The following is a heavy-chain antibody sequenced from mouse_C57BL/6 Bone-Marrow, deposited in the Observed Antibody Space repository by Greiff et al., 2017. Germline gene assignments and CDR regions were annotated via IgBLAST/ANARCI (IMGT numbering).Heavy chain of an antibody. CDR2: ISDGGSYT. CDR3: ARDTMIPYWYFDV. CDR1: GFTFSSYA. Sequence: EVHLVESGGGLVKPGGSLKLSCAASGFTFSSYAMSWVRQTPEKRLEWVATISDGGSYTYYPDNVKGRFTISRDNAKNNLYLQMSHLKSEDTAMYYCARDTMIPYWYFDVWGTGTTVTVSS. J-gene: IGHJ1*03. V-gene: IGHV5-4*01. D-gene: IGHD2-4*01.